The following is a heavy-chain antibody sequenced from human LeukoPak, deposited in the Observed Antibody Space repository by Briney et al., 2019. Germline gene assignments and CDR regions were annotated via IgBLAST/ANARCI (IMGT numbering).Heavy chain of an antibody. D-gene: IGHD3-10*01. CDR1: GDAFNSHT. Sequence: SVKVSCKASGDAFNSHTINWVRQAPGQGLEWVGSIIPSFGIPSYAQKFKGRVTISADTSTTTAFMDLTSLRSEDTAVYYCARDFWGTMVRAATMDVWGQGTTVTVSS. V-gene: IGHV1-69*10. J-gene: IGHJ6*02. CDR3: ARDFWGTMVRAATMDV. CDR2: IIPSFGIP.